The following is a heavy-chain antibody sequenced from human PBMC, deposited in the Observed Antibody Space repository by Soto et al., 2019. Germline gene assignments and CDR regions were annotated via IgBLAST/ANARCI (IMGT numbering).Heavy chain of an antibody. D-gene: IGHD3-10*01. V-gene: IGHV1-18*01. J-gene: IGHJ4*02. CDR3: ARDLDGSGSYYTNY. CDR2: ISPHKDNT. Sequence: QVQLVQSGAEVKKPGASVKVSCKTSGYSFSRIGISWVRQALVKGLDGLGWISPHKDNTYYAQRLQGRVTRTTDTSTSTAYMELRSLGSDDTAVYFCARDLDGSGSYYTNYWGQGTLVTVSS. CDR1: GYSFSRIG.